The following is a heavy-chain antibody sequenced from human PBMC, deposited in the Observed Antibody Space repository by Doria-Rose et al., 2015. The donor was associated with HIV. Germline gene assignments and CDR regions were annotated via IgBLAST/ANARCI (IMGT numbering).Heavy chain of an antibody. CDR3: AKAPIIGPKYYFYMDV. D-gene: IGHD3-3*01. CDR2: ISWDSGAK. CDR1: GFSLEPYA. Sequence: VQLVQSGGGLVQPGRSLRLSCVGSGFSLEPYAMHWVRLAPGKGLEWVAGISWDSGAKGNADSVEGRFTISRDNAKKSVYLEMRSLRPEDTAFYYCAKAPIIGPKYYFYMDVWGKGTSVTVSS. V-gene: IGHV3-9*01. J-gene: IGHJ6*03.